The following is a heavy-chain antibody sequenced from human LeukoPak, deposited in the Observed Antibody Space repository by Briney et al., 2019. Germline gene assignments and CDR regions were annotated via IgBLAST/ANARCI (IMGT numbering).Heavy chain of an antibody. CDR3: ATSESQTKFDY. V-gene: IGHV5-51*01. CDR1: GYSFTTYW. J-gene: IGHJ4*02. Sequence: PGESLKISCKISGYSFTTYWIGWVRQMPGKGLEWMGIIFPGDSDTIYSPSFQGQVTISADKSINTAYLQWSSLKASDTAMYFCATSESQTKFDYWGQGTQVIVSS. CDR2: IFPGDSDT. D-gene: IGHD1/OR15-1a*01.